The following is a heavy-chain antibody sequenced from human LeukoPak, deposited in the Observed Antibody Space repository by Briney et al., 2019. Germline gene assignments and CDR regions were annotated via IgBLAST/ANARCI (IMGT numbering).Heavy chain of an antibody. V-gene: IGHV3-21*04. D-gene: IGHD3-10*01. CDR2: ISSRSSQI. CDR1: GFTFSSYI. Sequence: GGSLRLSCAASGFTFSSYIMNWVRQAPGKGLEWVSSISSRSSQIYYADSVKGRFTISRDNAKNSLYLQMNSLTAEDTAMYYCAKAYGSGYYYAYFDNWGQGALVTVSS. CDR3: AKAYGSGYYYAYFDN. J-gene: IGHJ4*02.